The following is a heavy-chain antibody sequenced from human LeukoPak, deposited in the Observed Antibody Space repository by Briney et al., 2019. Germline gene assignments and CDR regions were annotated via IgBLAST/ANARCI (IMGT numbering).Heavy chain of an antibody. CDR1: GFTVSSNY. J-gene: IGHJ4*02. CDR2: FYSTGST. CDR3: ARGSSSGFELDY. Sequence: GGSLRLSCAASGFTVSSNYMSWVRQPPGKGLEWVSVFYSTGSTYYAASVKGRFTISRDNSKSTLYLQMNSLRGEDTAVYYCARGSSSGFELDYRGQGTLVTVSS. D-gene: IGHD6-19*01. V-gene: IGHV3-53*01.